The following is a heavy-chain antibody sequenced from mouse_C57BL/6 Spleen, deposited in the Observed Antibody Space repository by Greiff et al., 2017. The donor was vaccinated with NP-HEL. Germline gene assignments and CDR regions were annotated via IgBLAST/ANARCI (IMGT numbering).Heavy chain of an antibody. CDR1: GYAFSSYW. J-gene: IGHJ4*01. Sequence: QVQLQQSGAELVKPGASVKISCKASGYAFSSYWMNWVKQRPGKGLEWIGQIYPGDGDTNYNGKFKGKATLTADKSSSTAYMQLSSLTSEDSAVYFCARSFTTVVANYYAMDYWGQGTSVTVSS. D-gene: IGHD1-1*01. V-gene: IGHV1-80*01. CDR3: ARSFTTVVANYYAMDY. CDR2: IYPGDGDT.